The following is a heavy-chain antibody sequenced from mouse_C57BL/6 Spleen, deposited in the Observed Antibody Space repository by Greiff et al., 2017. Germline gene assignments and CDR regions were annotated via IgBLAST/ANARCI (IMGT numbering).Heavy chain of an antibody. J-gene: IGHJ4*01. CDR1: GYTFTDYY. Sequence: EVQLQQSGPELVKPGASVKISCKASGYTFTDYYMNWVKQSHGKSLEWIGDINPNNGGTSYNQKFKGKATLTVDKSSSTAYMELRSLTSEDSAVYYCAPTLRWQGAMGYWGQGTSVTVSS. CDR2: INPNNGGT. D-gene: IGHD2-12*01. V-gene: IGHV1-26*01. CDR3: APTLRWQGAMGY.